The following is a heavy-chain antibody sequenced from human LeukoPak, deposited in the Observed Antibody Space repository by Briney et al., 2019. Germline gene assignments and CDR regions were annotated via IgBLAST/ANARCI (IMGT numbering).Heavy chain of an antibody. CDR3: ARDSRARAAFDI. CDR2: IYTSGST. J-gene: IGHJ3*02. V-gene: IGHV4-61*02. CDR1: GGSISSTSYY. Sequence: SETLSLTCTVSGGSISSTSYYWSWIRQPAGKGLEWIGRIYTSGSTNYNPSLKSRVTMSVDTSKNQFSLKLSSVTAADTAVYYCARDSRARAAFDIWGQGTMVTVSS.